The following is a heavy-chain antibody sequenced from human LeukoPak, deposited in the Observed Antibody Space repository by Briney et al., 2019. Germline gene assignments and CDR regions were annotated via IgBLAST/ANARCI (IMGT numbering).Heavy chain of an antibody. CDR3: ARVGPYYYDSSGYWGTAYFDY. D-gene: IGHD3-22*01. J-gene: IGHJ4*02. CDR1: GGSVSSGSYY. V-gene: IGHV4-61*01. Sequence: SETLSLTCTVSGGSVSSGSYYWSWIRQPPGKGLEWIGYIYYSGSTNYNPSLKSRVTISVDASKNQFSLKLSSVTAADTAVYYCARVGPYYYDSSGYWGTAYFDYWGQGTLVTVSS. CDR2: IYYSGST.